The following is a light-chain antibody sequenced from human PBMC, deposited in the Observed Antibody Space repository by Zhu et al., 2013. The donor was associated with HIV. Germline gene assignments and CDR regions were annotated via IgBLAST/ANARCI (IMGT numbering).Light chain of an antibody. CDR2: WAS. CDR1: QSVSYSSNNKNF. J-gene: IGKJ2*01. Sequence: DIVMTQSPDSLAVSLGERATINCKSSQSVSYSSNNKNFLAWYQQKPGQPPKLLIYWASIRESGVPDRFSGSGSGTDFTLTISSLQAEDVAVYYCQQYYSSLHTFGQGTKLEIK. V-gene: IGKV4-1*01. CDR3: QQYYSSLHT.